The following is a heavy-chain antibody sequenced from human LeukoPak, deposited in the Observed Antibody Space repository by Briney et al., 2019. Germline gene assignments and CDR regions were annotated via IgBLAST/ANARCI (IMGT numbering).Heavy chain of an antibody. J-gene: IGHJ6*04. CDR1: GYTFTSYY. Sequence: GASVKVSCKASGYTFTSYYMHWVRQAPGQGLEWMGIINPSGGSTSYAQKFQGRVTMTRDTSTSTVYLEMSSLRSEDTAVYYCARASEQPLASYGMDVWGKGTTVTVSS. V-gene: IGHV1-46*01. CDR2: INPSGGST. D-gene: IGHD6-13*01. CDR3: ARASEQPLASYGMDV.